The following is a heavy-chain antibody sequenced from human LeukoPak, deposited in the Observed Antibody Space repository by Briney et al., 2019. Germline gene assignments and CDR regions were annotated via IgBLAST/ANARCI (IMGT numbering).Heavy chain of an antibody. V-gene: IGHV1-2*06. D-gene: IGHD6-13*01. CDR2: INPNSGGT. Sequence: ASVKVSCKASGYTFTGYYMHWVRQAPGQGLEWMGRINPNSGGTNYAQKFQGRVTMTRDTSISTAYMELSRLRSDDTAVYYCARGHPRIAAAGTINWFDPWGQGTLVTVSS. J-gene: IGHJ5*02. CDR1: GYTFTGYY. CDR3: ARGHPRIAAAGTINWFDP.